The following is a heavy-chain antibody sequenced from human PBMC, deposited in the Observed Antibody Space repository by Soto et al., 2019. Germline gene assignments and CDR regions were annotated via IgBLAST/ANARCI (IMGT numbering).Heavy chain of an antibody. CDR2: ISYDGSNK. CDR1: GFTFSSYA. J-gene: IGHJ4*02. D-gene: IGHD3-22*01. V-gene: IGHV3-30-3*01. Sequence: QVQLVESGGGVVQPGRSLRLSCAASGFTFSSYAMHWVRQAPGKGLEWVAVISYDGSNKYYADSVKGRFTISRDNSKNTLYLQMNSLRAEDTAVYYCPRGGWYYSSESGLDYWGQGTLVTVSS. CDR3: PRGGWYYSSESGLDY.